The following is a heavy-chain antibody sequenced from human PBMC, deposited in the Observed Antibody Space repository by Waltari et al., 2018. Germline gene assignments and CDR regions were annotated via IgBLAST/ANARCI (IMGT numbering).Heavy chain of an antibody. CDR2: IYSAGYT. V-gene: IGHV4-39*07. J-gene: IGHJ5*02. CDR3: ARVSGGYPVGWIDP. Sequence: QVQLQESGPGLVKPSETLSLTCTVPGASISTIPYYWGWIRQPPGKGLEWIVNIYSAGYTYYDPSLKSRVTISVDTSKNQFSLKMSSVTAADTAIYYCARVSGGYPVGWIDPWGQGTVVTVSS. CDR1: GASISTIPYY. D-gene: IGHD1-26*01.